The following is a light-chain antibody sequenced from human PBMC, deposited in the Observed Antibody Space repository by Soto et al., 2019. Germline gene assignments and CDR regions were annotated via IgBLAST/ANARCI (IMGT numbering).Light chain of an antibody. CDR2: AAS. CDR3: QKYNSAPWT. V-gene: IGKV1-27*01. CDR1: QVISNY. Sequence: DIQMTQSPSSLSASVGDRVTITCRASQVISNYLAWYQQKPGKVPKLLIYAASTLQSGVPFRFSGSGSGTDFTLTISSLQPEDVDTYYCQKYNSAPWTFGQGNKVEIK. J-gene: IGKJ1*01.